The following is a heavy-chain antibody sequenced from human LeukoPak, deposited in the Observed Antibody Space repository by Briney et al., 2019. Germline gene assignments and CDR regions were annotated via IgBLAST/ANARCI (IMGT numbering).Heavy chain of an antibody. CDR3: AREWDSSGWYYFDY. D-gene: IGHD6-19*01. CDR2: TYYRSKWYN. J-gene: IGHJ4*02. V-gene: IGHV6-1*01. CDR1: GDSVSSNSAA. Sequence: SQTLSLTCAISGDSVSSNSAAWNWIKQSPSRGLEWLGRTYYRSKWYNDYAVSVKSRITINPDTSKNQFSLQLNSVTPEDTAVYYRAREWDSSGWYYFDYWGQGTLVTVSS.